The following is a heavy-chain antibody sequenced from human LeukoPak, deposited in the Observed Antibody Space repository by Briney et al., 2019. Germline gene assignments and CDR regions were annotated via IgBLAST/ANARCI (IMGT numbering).Heavy chain of an antibody. D-gene: IGHD2-2*01. V-gene: IGHV4-34*01. CDR1: GGSFSGYY. CDR2: INHSGST. CDR3: ARGMRYCSSTSCYLRRDDAFDI. J-gene: IGHJ3*02. Sequence: SETLSLTCAVYGGSFSGYYWSWIRQPPGKGLEWIGEINHSGSTNYNPSLKSRATISVDTSKNQFSLKLSSVTAADTAVYYCARGMRYCSSTSCYLRRDDAFDIWGQGTMVTVSS.